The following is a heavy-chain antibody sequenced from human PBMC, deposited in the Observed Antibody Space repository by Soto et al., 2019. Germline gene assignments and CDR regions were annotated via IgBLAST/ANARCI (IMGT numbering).Heavy chain of an antibody. Sequence: HPGGSLRLSCAASGFTFDDYAMHWVRQAPGKGLEWVSGISWNSGSIGYADSVKGRFTISRDNAKNSLYLQMNSLRAEDTAVYYCARWHVYEYSGYLDLYYFDYWGQGTLVTVSS. J-gene: IGHJ4*02. CDR3: ARWHVYEYSGYLDLYYFDY. V-gene: IGHV3-9*01. CDR1: GFTFDDYA. CDR2: ISWNSGSI. D-gene: IGHD5-12*01.